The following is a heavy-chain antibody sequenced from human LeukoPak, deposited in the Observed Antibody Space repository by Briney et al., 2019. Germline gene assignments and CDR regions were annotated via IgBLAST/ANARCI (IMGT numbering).Heavy chain of an antibody. CDR1: GFTFSSYA. CDR3: AKAHTYLDAFDI. D-gene: IGHD2/OR15-2a*01. V-gene: IGHV3-23*01. CDR2: ISGSGGST. Sequence: GGSLRLSCAASGFTFSSYAMSWVRQAPGKGLEWVSAISGSGGSTYYADSVKGRFTISRDNSKNTLYPQMNSLRAEDTAVYYCAKAHTYLDAFDIWGQGTMVTVSS. J-gene: IGHJ3*02.